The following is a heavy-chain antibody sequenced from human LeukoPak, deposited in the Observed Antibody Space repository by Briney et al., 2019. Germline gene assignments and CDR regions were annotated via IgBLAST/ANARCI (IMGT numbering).Heavy chain of an antibody. J-gene: IGHJ4*02. Sequence: GESLKISCKGSGYSFTNYWIAWVRQMPGKGLEWMGIIYPGDSDTRYSPSFRGQVTISADRSISTAYLQWSSLKASDTAMYYCARGRYCSSTGCSHFDYWGQGTLVTVSS. CDR3: ARGRYCSSTGCSHFDY. CDR2: IYPGDSDT. D-gene: IGHD2-2*01. CDR1: GYSFTNYW. V-gene: IGHV5-51*01.